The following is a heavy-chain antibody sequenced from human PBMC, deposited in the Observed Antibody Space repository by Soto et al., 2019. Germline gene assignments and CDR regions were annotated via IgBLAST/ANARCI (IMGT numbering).Heavy chain of an antibody. Sequence: EVQLVESGGGVVQPGGSLRLSCTASGFTFNTHWMHWAGRAPGKGLVWVSRIYFDGITTNYADSVKGRLTVSRDNAKNTVYLHVNTLRDEDTAVYYCARGGAMGVDYWGQGTLVTVSS. CDR1: GFTFNTHW. D-gene: IGHD1-26*01. CDR3: ARGGAMGVDY. CDR2: IYFDGITT. J-gene: IGHJ4*02. V-gene: IGHV3-74*01.